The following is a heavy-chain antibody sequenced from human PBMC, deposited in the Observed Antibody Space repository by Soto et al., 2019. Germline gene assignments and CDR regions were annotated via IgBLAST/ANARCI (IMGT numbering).Heavy chain of an antibody. CDR2: INAGNGNT. CDR1: GYTFTSYA. J-gene: IGHJ6*02. Sequence: QVQLVQSGAEVKKPGASVKVSCKASGYTFTSYAMHWVRQAPGQRLEWMGWINAGNGNTKYSQKFQGRVTITRDTSASTAYMELSSLRSEDTAVYYCATQYRGYSYGTNAAWYYGMDVWGQGTTVTVSS. CDR3: ATQYRGYSYGTNAAWYYGMDV. D-gene: IGHD5-18*01. V-gene: IGHV1-3*01.